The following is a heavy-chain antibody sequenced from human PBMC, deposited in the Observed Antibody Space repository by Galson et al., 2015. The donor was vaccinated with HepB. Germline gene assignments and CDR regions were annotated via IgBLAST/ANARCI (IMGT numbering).Heavy chain of an antibody. CDR1: GFTFRNSA. CDR2: ISTSGDRS. V-gene: IGHV3-23*01. CDR3: AKSGYDGSGYGFNDY. J-gene: IGHJ4*02. Sequence: SLRLSCAASGFTFRNSAMTWVRHVPGKGLEWVSGISTSGDRSYYPDSVRGRFSMTRDNSKNTVDLEMIGLRPEDTAIYYCAKSGYDGSGYGFNDYWGQGTQVTVTS. D-gene: IGHD3-22*01.